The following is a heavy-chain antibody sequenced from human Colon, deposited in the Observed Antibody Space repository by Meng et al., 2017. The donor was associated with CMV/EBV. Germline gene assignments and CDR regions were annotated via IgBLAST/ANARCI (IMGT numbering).Heavy chain of an antibody. CDR2: INYSGNS. J-gene: IGHJ6*01. CDR3: ARDGLGGGLYRGMDV. CDR1: GYSTSSGYY. Sequence: SETLSLTCSVSGYSTSSGYYWGWVRQPPGMGLEWIGSINYSGNSYYSPSLKSRATVSVDTSKNQFSLKLSSVTAADTAVYYCARDGLGGGLYRGMDVWGQGTTVTVSS. D-gene: IGHD1-26*01. V-gene: IGHV4-38-2*02.